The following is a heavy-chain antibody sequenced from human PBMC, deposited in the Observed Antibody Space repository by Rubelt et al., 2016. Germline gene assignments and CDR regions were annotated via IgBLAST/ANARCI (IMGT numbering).Heavy chain of an antibody. CDR3: ARNGVTRMDV. CDR2: IIPILGIG. Sequence: QVQLVQSGAEVKKPESSVKVSCKASRGTFSSYTISWVRQAPGQGLEWMGRIIPILGIGNYAQKFQDRVTITADKSTSTAYMELSSLTSEDTAVYYGARNGVTRMDVWGQGTTVTVSS. J-gene: IGHJ6*02. CDR1: RGTFSSYT. V-gene: IGHV1-69*02. D-gene: IGHD2-21*02.